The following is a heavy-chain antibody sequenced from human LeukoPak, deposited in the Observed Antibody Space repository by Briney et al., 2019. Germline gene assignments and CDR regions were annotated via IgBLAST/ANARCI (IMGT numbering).Heavy chain of an antibody. Sequence: SETLSLTCTVSGGSISSSSYYWGWIRQPPGNGLEWIGSIYYSGSTYYNPSLKSRVTISVDTSKNQFSLKLSSVTAADTAVYYCGGSWRGFDYWGQGTLVTVSS. V-gene: IGHV4-39*07. CDR3: GGSWRGFDY. D-gene: IGHD6-13*01. CDR2: IYYSGST. CDR1: GGSISSSSYY. J-gene: IGHJ4*02.